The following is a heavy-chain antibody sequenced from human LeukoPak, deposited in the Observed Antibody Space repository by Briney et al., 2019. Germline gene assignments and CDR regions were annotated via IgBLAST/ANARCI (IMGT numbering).Heavy chain of an antibody. CDR2: IKQDGSEK. D-gene: IGHD3-10*01. V-gene: IGHV3-7*03. CDR3: ARAPSGKRFGELFAPLEYFQH. CDR1: GFTFSSYW. Sequence: GGSLRLSCAASGFTFSSYWMSWVRQAPGKGLEWVANIKQDGSEKYYVDSVKGRFTISRDNAKNSLYLQMNSLRAEDTAVYYCARAPSGKRFGELFAPLEYFQHWGQGTLVTVSS. J-gene: IGHJ1*01.